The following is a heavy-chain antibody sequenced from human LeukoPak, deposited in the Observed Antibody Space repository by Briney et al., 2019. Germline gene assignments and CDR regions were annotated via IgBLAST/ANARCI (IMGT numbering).Heavy chain of an antibody. V-gene: IGHV3-30*02. J-gene: IGHJ6*03. CDR3: ATSKRATGWLGYYYYYMDV. Sequence: GGSLRLSCAASGFTFSSYGMHWVHQAPGKGLEWVAFIRYDGSNKYYADSVKGRFTISRDNSKNTLYLQMNSLRAEDTAVYYCATSKRATGWLGYYYYYMDVWGKGTTVTVSS. CDR2: IRYDGSNK. CDR1: GFTFSSYG. D-gene: IGHD1-26*01.